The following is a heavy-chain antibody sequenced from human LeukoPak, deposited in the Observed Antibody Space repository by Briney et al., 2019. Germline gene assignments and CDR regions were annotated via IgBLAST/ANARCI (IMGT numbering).Heavy chain of an antibody. CDR1: GYTFTSYG. CDR3: ARDPESSIAARPLDY. V-gene: IGHV1-18*01. Sequence: ASVKVSCKASGYTFTSYGISWVRQAPGQGLEWMGWISAYNGNTNCAQKLQGRVTMTTDTSTSTAYMELRSLRSDDTAVYYCARDPESSIAARPLDYWGQGTLVTVSS. J-gene: IGHJ4*02. CDR2: ISAYNGNT. D-gene: IGHD6-6*01.